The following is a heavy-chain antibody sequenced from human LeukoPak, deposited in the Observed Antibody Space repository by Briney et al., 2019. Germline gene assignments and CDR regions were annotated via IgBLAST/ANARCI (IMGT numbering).Heavy chain of an antibody. Sequence: PSETLSLTCTVSGGPVSSGPYYWSWIRQPPGKGLEWIGYIYHSGNTNYNPSLKSRVTISVDRPKNQFSLKLSSVTAADTAVYYCARDTTQWLGKKAEYFDYWGQGTLVTVSS. CDR1: GGPVSSGPYY. CDR2: IYHSGNT. J-gene: IGHJ4*02. V-gene: IGHV4-61*01. CDR3: ARDTTQWLGKKAEYFDY. D-gene: IGHD6-19*01.